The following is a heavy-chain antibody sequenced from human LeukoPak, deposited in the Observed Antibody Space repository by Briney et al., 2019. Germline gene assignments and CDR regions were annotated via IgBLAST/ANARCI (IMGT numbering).Heavy chain of an antibody. J-gene: IGHJ6*02. D-gene: IGHD5-18*01. CDR2: ISSSGSGDNT. Sequence: GGSLRLSCAASGVTLSTYAMSWARQAPGKGLEWVSGISSSGSGDNTYYADSVKGRFTISRDNSKNTLYLQMNSLRAEDTAVYYCAKYSLGSGIQVWGDFGMDVWGQGTTVTVSS. CDR1: GVTLSTYA. CDR3: AKYSLGSGIQVWGDFGMDV. V-gene: IGHV3-23*01.